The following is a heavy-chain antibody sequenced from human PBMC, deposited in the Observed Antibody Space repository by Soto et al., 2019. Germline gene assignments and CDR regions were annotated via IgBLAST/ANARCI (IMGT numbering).Heavy chain of an antibody. J-gene: IGHJ3*02. CDR1: GGSISSSNG. D-gene: IGHD3-16*01. CDR2: IYHSGST. Sequence: SQTLSLTYAVAGGSISSSNGWSWVRQPPGKGLEWIGEIYHSGSTNYNPSLKSRVTISVDKSKNQFSLKLSSVTAADTAVYYCARYLRGLHRDPDAFDIWGQGTMVTVSS. V-gene: IGHV4-4*02. CDR3: ARYLRGLHRDPDAFDI.